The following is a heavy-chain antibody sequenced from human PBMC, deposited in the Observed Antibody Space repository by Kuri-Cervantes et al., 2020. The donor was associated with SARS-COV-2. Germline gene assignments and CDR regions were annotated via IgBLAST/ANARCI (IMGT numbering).Heavy chain of an antibody. V-gene: IGHV1-8*03. D-gene: IGHD6-13*01. CDR2: MNPNSGNT. CDR3: ASGDRNYSSSWYGDAFDI. CDR1: GYTFTSYD. J-gene: IGHJ3*02. Sequence: ASVKVSCKASGYTFTSYDINWVRQATGQGLEWMGWMNPNSGNTGYAQKFQGRVTITRNTYKSTAYMELSSLRSEDTAVYYCASGDRNYSSSWYGDAFDIWGQGTMVTVSS.